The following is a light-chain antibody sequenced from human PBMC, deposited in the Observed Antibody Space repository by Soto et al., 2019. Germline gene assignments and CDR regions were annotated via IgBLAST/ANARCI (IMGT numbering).Light chain of an antibody. J-gene: IGKJ1*01. CDR3: RQHYTYSWT. CDR1: QSISGW. V-gene: IGKV1-5*01. CDR2: DGS. Sequence: DIKMTQSPSTLSASVGDRVTITCRASQSISGWLAWYQQKPGEAPKLLIYDGSTLESGVPSRFSGSGSETQFTLTISGLQPEDFATYYCRQHYTYSWTFGQGTKVDIK.